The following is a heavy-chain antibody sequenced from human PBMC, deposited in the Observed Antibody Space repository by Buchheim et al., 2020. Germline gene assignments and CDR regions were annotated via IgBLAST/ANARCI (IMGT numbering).Heavy chain of an antibody. Sequence: EVQLFESGGGLVQPGESLRLSCAASGFTFSSYAMSWVRQALGSGLEWVSVISGGGDITYDADSVKGRFTISRDNSKNSLYLPMNSLRVEDTAVYYCATGYSSGWSRGYNYWGQGTL. CDR1: GFTFSSYA. D-gene: IGHD6-19*01. V-gene: IGHV3-23*01. J-gene: IGHJ4*02. CDR2: ISGGGDIT. CDR3: ATGYSSGWSRGYNY.